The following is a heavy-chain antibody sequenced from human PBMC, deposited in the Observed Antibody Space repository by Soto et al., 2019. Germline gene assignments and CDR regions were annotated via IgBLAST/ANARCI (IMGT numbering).Heavy chain of an antibody. Sequence: PGGSLRLSCAASGFTFNTYTMNWVRQAPGKGLEWVSYISSSSSTIYYADSVKGRFTISRDNAKNSLYLQMNSLRPEDTAVYYCAKDREYQPLPDYWGQGTLVTVS. J-gene: IGHJ4*02. CDR3: AKDREYQPLPDY. V-gene: IGHV3-48*01. CDR1: GFTFNTYT. D-gene: IGHD2-2*01. CDR2: ISSSSSTI.